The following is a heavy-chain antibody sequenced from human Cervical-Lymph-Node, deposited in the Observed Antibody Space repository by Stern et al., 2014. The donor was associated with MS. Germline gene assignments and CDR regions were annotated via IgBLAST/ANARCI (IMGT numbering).Heavy chain of an antibody. Sequence: QVQLVQSGAEVKKPGASVKVSCKASGYTFNSYGISCVRQAPGQGLELMGWLSAYNGNTKHSQKLQGRGTMTTDTSTSTSYMELRSLRSDDTAVYYCARGLLGSENAFDIWGQGTMVTVSS. CDR2: LSAYNGNT. J-gene: IGHJ3*02. D-gene: IGHD2-15*01. CDR1: GYTFNSYG. CDR3: ARGLLGSENAFDI. V-gene: IGHV1-18*01.